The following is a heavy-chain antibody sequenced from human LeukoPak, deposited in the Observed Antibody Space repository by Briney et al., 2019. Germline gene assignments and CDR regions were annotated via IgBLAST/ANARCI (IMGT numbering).Heavy chain of an antibody. CDR3: AKGMDSSGYYYKVFDY. D-gene: IGHD3-22*01. CDR1: GFTFDDYA. J-gene: IGHJ4*02. V-gene: IGHV3-9*01. Sequence: GGSLRLSCAASGFTFDDYAMHWVRQAPGKGLEWVSGISWNSGSIGYADSVKGRFTISRDNAKNSLYLQRNSLRAEDTALYYCAKGMDSSGYYYKVFDYWGQGTLVTVSS. CDR2: ISWNSGSI.